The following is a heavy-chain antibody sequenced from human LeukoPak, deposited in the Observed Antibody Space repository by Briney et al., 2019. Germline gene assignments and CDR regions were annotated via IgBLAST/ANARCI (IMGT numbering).Heavy chain of an antibody. CDR2: IWYDGSNK. Sequence: PGRSLRLSCAASGFTFSSYGMHWARQAPGKGLEWVAVIWYDGSNKYYADSVKGRFTISRDNSKNTLYLQMNSLRAEDTAVYYCARDGGYYYGSGSYYYGGGLDYWGQGTLVTVSS. J-gene: IGHJ4*02. D-gene: IGHD3-10*01. V-gene: IGHV3-33*01. CDR3: ARDGGYYYGSGSYYYGGGLDY. CDR1: GFTFSSYG.